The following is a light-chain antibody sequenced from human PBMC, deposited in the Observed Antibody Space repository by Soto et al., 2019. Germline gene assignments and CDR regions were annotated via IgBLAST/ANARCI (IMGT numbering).Light chain of an antibody. CDR1: QSISSQ. J-gene: IGKJ1*01. CDR3: QHYNSYSEA. Sequence: DIKVTQSPATLSASVGDRVTITCRASQSISSQLAWYQQKPGKAPRLLIYDVSNLETGVPSRFSGSGSGTEFTLTISSLQPDDFATYYCQHYNSYSEAFGQGTKVDIK. CDR2: DVS. V-gene: IGKV1-5*01.